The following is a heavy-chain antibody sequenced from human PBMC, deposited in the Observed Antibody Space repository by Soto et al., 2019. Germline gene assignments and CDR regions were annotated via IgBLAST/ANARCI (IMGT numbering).Heavy chain of an antibody. V-gene: IGHV3-23*01. Sequence: GGSLRLSCAASGFTFSNYAMSWVRQAPGRGLEWVSGISGSSGSTYYADSVKGRFTISRDNSKNTLYLQMNSLRAEDTAVYYCAKDNPNGNFVEGYFDYWGQGTLVTVSS. CDR2: ISGSSGST. CDR3: AKDNPNGNFVEGYFDY. D-gene: IGHD4-17*01. CDR1: GFTFSNYA. J-gene: IGHJ4*02.